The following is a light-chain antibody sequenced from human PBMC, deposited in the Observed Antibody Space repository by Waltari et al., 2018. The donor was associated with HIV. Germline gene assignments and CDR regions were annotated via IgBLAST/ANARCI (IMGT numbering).Light chain of an antibody. CDR2: KDS. Sequence: SYELTQPPSVSVYPGQTARITCSGDALPKRYAYWYQQKPGQAPVLVIYKDSERPSGIPERFSGSSSGTTVTLTISGVQAEDEADYYCQSADSSGTYRVFGGGTKLTVL. J-gene: IGLJ3*02. CDR3: QSADSSGTYRV. V-gene: IGLV3-25*03. CDR1: ALPKRY.